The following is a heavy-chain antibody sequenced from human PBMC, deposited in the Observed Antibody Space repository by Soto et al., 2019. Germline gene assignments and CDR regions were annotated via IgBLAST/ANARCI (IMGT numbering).Heavy chain of an antibody. CDR2: IIPIFGTA. CDR3: ALYSGKYSGLGPS. V-gene: IGHV1-69*13. D-gene: IGHD1-26*01. Sequence: SVKVSCKASGGTLSSYAISWVRQAPGQGLEWMGGIIPIFGTANYAQKFQGRVTITADESTSTAYMELSSLRSEDTAVYYCALYSGKYSGLGPSWGQGTLVTVSS. CDR1: GGTLSSYA. J-gene: IGHJ5*02.